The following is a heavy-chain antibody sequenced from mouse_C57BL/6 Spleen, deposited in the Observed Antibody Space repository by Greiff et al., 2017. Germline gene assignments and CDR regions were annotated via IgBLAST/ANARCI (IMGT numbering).Heavy chain of an antibody. J-gene: IGHJ1*03. CDR3: GYSNYERYFEV. Sequence: QVQLQQSGAELVRPGASVTLSCKASGYTFTDYEMHWVKQTPVHGLEWIGAIDPETGGTAYNQKFKGKAILTADKSSSTAYMERRSLTSEDSAVYYRGYSNYERYFEVWGTGTTVTVSS. CDR1: GYTFTDYE. V-gene: IGHV1-15*01. D-gene: IGHD2-5*01. CDR2: IDPETGGT.